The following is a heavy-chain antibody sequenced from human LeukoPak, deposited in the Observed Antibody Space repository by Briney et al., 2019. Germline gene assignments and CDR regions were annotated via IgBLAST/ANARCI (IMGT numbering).Heavy chain of an antibody. V-gene: IGHV3-9*01. D-gene: IGHD3-22*01. CDR3: AKGTYYYDSSGSRGFDI. CDR2: ISWNSGSI. CDR1: GFTVCSNY. J-gene: IGHJ3*02. Sequence: PGGSLRLSCAASGFTVCSNYMSWVRQAPGKGLEWVSGISWNSGSIGYADSVKGRFTISRDNAKNSLYLQMNSLRAEDTALYYCAKGTYYYDSSGSRGFDIWGQGTMVTVSS.